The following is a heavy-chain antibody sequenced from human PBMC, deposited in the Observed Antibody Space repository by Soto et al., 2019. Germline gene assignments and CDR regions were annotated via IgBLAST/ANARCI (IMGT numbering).Heavy chain of an antibody. CDR2: LSFDGTAE. Sequence: QVQLVESGGGVVQPVTSLRLACKASGFIFRDYLIHWVRQAPGKGLEWLAVLSFDGTAEYYADSTRGRFTISRDIPKSTTYLVINNVRREDTAMYYCARVATRLQSMEVLEYWGQGTLVTVPS. CDR1: GFIFRDYL. CDR3: ARVATRLQSMEVLEY. D-gene: IGHD2-21*02. J-gene: IGHJ4*02. V-gene: IGHV3-30*03.